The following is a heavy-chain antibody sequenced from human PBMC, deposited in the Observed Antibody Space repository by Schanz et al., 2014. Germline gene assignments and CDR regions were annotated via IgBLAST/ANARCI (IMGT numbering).Heavy chain of an antibody. CDR1: TFTFDHYA. D-gene: IGHD3-10*01. J-gene: IGHJ3*02. CDR3: AKGRFGELSAFDI. V-gene: IGHV3-23*04. CDR2: GSSRSDEI. Sequence: EVQLVESGGGLVQPGGSLRLSCSASTFTFDHYAMTWVRQAPGKGLEWVAAGSSRSDEIKYADSVRGRFTISRDNSRSTMYLQMNSLRAEDTAVYYCAKGRFGELSAFDIWGQGTMVTVSS.